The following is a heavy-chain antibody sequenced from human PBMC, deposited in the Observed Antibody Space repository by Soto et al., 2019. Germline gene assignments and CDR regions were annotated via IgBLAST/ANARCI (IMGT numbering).Heavy chain of an antibody. CDR3: ARHVEYGMDV. CDR2: IYYSGST. Sequence: PSETLSLTCTVSGGSISSYYWSWIRQPPGKGLEWIGYIYYSGSTNYNPSLKSRVTISVDTSKNQFSLKLSSVTAADTAVYYCARHVEYGMDVWGQGTTVTVSS. V-gene: IGHV4-59*08. J-gene: IGHJ6*02. CDR1: GGSISSYY.